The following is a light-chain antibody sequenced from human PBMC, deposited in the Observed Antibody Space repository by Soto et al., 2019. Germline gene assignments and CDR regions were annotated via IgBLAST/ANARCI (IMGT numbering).Light chain of an antibody. Sequence: DIHLTQSPSTLSASVGDRVTISCRASQSSNRWLAWYQQKPGKAPKLLIYEVSTLDSGVPSRFSGSGSGTEFTLTISSLRPDDFATYYCQHYSSDRATFGQGTKVDIK. CDR1: QSSNRW. J-gene: IGKJ1*01. V-gene: IGKV1-5*03. CDR2: EVS. CDR3: QHYSSDRAT.